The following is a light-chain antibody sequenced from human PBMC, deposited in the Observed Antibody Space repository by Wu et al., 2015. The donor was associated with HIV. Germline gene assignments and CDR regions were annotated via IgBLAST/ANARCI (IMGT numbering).Light chain of an antibody. Sequence: EIVLTQSPATLSSSPGERVTLSCRASQSLGTYLAWNQQKPGQAPRLLIYEASSRATGIPDRFTASGSGTDFTLTISNLEPEDFAVYYCQQRSNWLLTFGGGTRVEIK. CDR3: QQRSNWLLT. V-gene: IGKV3-11*01. CDR1: QSLGTY. CDR2: EAS. J-gene: IGKJ4*01.